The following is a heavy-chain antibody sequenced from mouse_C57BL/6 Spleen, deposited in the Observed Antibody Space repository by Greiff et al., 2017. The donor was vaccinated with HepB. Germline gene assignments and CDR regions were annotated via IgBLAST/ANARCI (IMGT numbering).Heavy chain of an antibody. CDR1: GYAFSSSW. V-gene: IGHV1-82*01. CDR2: IYPGDGDT. Sequence: QVHVKQSGPELVKPGASVKISCKASGYAFSSSWMNWVKQRPGKGLEWIGRIYPGDGDTNYNGKFKGKATLTADKSSSTAYMQLSSLTSEDSAVYFCASSPGTGYFDYWGQGTTLTVSS. D-gene: IGHD4-1*01. J-gene: IGHJ2*01. CDR3: ASSPGTGYFDY.